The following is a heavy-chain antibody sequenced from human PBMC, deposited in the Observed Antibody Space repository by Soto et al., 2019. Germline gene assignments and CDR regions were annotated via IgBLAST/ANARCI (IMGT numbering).Heavy chain of an antibody. Sequence: SGPTLVNPTQTLTLPCTVSGFSLSTGGVGVGWIRQPPGKALEWLALIYWDDDKRYSPSLKSRLTITKDTSKNQVVLTMTNMDPVDTATYYCAHRLYSSAWPWDSGVFDYWGQGTLVTVSS. CDR3: AHRLYSSAWPWDSGVFDY. J-gene: IGHJ4*02. D-gene: IGHD6-19*01. CDR2: IYWDDDK. CDR1: GFSLSTGGVG. V-gene: IGHV2-5*02.